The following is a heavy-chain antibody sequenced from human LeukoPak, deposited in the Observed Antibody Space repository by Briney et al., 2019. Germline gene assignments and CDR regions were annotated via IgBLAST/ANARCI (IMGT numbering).Heavy chain of an antibody. J-gene: IGHJ3*02. CDR1: GGSISSYY. D-gene: IGHD3-10*01. CDR3: ARDLLLWFGESPGYAFDI. Sequence: SETLSLTCTVSGGSISSYYWSWIRQPPGKGLEWIGYIYYSGSTNYNPSLKSRVTMSVDTSKNQFSLKLSSVTAADTAVYYCARDLLLWFGESPGYAFDIWGQGTMVTVSS. CDR2: IYYSGST. V-gene: IGHV4-59*12.